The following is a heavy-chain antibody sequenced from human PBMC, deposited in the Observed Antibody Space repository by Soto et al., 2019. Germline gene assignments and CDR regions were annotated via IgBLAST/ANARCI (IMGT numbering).Heavy chain of an antibody. Sequence: QVQLVQSGAEVTKPGASVKVSCTTSGYTFSTYGLSWVRQAPGQGLEWMGWSVADSGNTIYARKFQGRVTVTTDRSSGPCYMELRRLTSDDKALYFFARVAGYGSGGSNFDNSGQRNLVIVSS. D-gene: IGHD3-10*01. CDR1: GYTFSTYG. J-gene: IGHJ4*02. V-gene: IGHV1-18*01. CDR2: SVADSGNT. CDR3: ARVAGYGSGGSNFDN.